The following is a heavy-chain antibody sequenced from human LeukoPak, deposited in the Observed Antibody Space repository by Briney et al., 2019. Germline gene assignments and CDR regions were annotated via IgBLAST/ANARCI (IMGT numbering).Heavy chain of an antibody. CDR1: GFTFSSYA. V-gene: IGHV3-30*04. D-gene: IGHD3-10*01. CDR2: ISYDGSNK. J-gene: IGHJ6*02. Sequence: PGRSLRLSCAASGFTFSSYAMHWVRQAPGKGLEGVAVISYDGSNKYYADSVKGRFTISRDNSKNTLYLQMNSLRAEDTAVYYCARGPPHGGYYYGMDVWGQGTTVTVSS. CDR3: ARGPPHGGYYYGMDV.